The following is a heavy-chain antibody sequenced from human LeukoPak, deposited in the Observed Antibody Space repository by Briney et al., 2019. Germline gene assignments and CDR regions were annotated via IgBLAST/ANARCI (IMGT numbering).Heavy chain of an antibody. D-gene: IGHD3-16*01. J-gene: IGHJ4*02. V-gene: IGHV1-2*02. CDR2: INPNSGGT. Sequence: ASVKVSCKASGYTFTGYYMHWVRQAPGQGLEWMGWINPNSGGTNYAQKFRGRVTITRDTPISTAYMELSSLTSEDTAVYYCARTPPRGLIDYWGQGTLVTVSS. CDR3: ARTPPRGLIDY. CDR1: GYTFTGYY.